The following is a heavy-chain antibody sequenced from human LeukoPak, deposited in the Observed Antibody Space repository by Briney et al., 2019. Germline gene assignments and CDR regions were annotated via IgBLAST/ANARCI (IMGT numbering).Heavy chain of an antibody. D-gene: IGHD1-14*01. Sequence: PGGSLRLSCAASGFTFSSYWMHWARQAPGKGLVWVSRINSDGSSTSYADSVKGRFTISRDNAKNTLYLQMNSLRAEDTAVYYCARVPSGAGGWFDPWGQGTLVTVSS. V-gene: IGHV3-74*01. CDR1: GFTFSSYW. J-gene: IGHJ5*02. CDR3: ARVPSGAGGWFDP. CDR2: INSDGSST.